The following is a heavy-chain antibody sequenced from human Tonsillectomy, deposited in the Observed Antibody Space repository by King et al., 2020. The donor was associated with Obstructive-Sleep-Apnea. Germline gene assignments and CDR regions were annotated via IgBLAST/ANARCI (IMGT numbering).Heavy chain of an antibody. CDR1: GYTFTGYY. V-gene: IGHV1-2*04. CDR2: INPNSGGT. CDR3: ARAADYDIVTGYLNWFDP. J-gene: IGHJ5*02. Sequence: QLVQSGAEVKKPGASVKVSCKASGYTFTGYYMHWVRQAPGQGLEWMGWINPNSGGTNYAQKFQGWVTMTRDTSISTAYMELSRLRSDDTAVYYCARAADYDIVTGYLNWFDPWGQGTLVTVSS. D-gene: IGHD3-9*01.